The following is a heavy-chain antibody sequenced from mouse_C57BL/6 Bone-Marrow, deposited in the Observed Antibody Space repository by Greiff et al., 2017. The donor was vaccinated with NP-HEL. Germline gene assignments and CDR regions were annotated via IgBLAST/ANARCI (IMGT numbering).Heavy chain of an antibody. V-gene: IGHV2-9-1*01. CDR2: IWTGGGT. Sequence: VKLVESGPGLVAPSQSLSITCTVSGFSLTSYAISWVRQPPGKGLEWLGVIWTGGGTNYNSALKSRLSISKDNSKSQVFLKMNRLETDDTARYYCARKAYYSNSYYFDYWGQGTTLTVSS. CDR1: GFSLTSYA. J-gene: IGHJ2*01. CDR3: ARKAYYSNSYYFDY. D-gene: IGHD2-5*01.